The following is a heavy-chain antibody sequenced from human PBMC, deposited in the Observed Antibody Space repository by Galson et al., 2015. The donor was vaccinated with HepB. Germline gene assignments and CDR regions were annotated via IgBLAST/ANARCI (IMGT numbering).Heavy chain of an antibody. J-gene: IGHJ6*02. CDR2: ISYDGSNK. CDR1: GFTFSSYG. D-gene: IGHD3-16*02. CDR3: AKPPGDYVWGSSRYNYYYYAMDV. Sequence: SLRLSCAASGFTFSSYGMHWVRQAPGKGLEWVAVISYDGSNKYYADSVKGRFTISRDNSKNTLYLQMNSLRAKDTAVYYCAKPPGDYVWGSSRYNYYYYAMDVWGQGTTVTVSS. V-gene: IGHV3-30*18.